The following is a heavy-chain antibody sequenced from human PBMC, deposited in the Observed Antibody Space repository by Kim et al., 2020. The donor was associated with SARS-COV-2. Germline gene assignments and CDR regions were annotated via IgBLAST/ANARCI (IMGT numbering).Heavy chain of an antibody. Sequence: GGSLRLSCTASGFTFSSYAMSWVRQAPGKGLEWVAAISGSGGSTYYADSAKGRFTISRDNAKNKLYPQMNSLRAEDTAVYYYAKACELLWCGGAYCFDY. CDR2: ISGSGGST. J-gene: IGHJ4*01. D-gene: IGHD3-10*01. CDR3: AKACELLWCGGAYCFDY. CDR1: GFTFSSYA. V-gene: IGHV3-23*01.